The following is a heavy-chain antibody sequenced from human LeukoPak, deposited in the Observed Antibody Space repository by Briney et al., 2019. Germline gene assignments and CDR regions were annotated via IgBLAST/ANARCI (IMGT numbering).Heavy chain of an antibody. CDR1: GFTFSSYG. J-gene: IGHJ4*02. Sequence: GGSLRLSCAASGFTFSSYGMHWVRQAPGKWLEWVAVISYDGSNKYYADSGKGRFTISRDNSKNTLYLQMNSLRAEDTAVYYCAKGSGYNFDYWGQGTLVTVSS. D-gene: IGHD3-22*01. CDR3: AKGSGYNFDY. CDR2: ISYDGSNK. V-gene: IGHV3-30*18.